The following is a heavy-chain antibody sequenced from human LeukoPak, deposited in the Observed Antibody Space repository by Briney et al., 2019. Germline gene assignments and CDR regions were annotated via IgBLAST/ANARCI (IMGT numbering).Heavy chain of an antibody. D-gene: IGHD4-23*01. J-gene: IGHJ4*02. CDR3: ARGRPHGNDY. CDR1: GFTFSSYG. Sequence: GGSLGLSCAASGFTFSSYGMHWVRQAPGKELEWVAVISYDGSNKYYADSVKGRFSISRDNAKNTLYLQMNSLRVEDTAVYYCARGRPHGNDYWGQGTLVTVSS. V-gene: IGHV3-30*03. CDR2: ISYDGSNK.